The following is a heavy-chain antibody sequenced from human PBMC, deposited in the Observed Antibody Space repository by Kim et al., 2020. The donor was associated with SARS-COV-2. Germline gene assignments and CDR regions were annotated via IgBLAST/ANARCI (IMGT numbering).Heavy chain of an antibody. CDR3: ATDRDAQSPWFDY. Sequence: YAASVRGRFTISRDNTKNTLYLQMNSLRAEDTAVYYCATDRDAQSPWFDYWGQGTLVTVSS. J-gene: IGHJ4*02. V-gene: IGHV3-23*01.